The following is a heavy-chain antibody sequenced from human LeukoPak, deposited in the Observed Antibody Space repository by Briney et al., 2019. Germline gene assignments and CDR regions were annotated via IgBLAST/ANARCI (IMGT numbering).Heavy chain of an antibody. V-gene: IGHV4-59*08. Sequence: SETLSLTCTVSRGSISTYYWGWIRQPPGKGLEWIGYIYYSGSTTYNPSLESRVTILLDTSKNQFSLKLSSVTAADTAVYYCARQTYCSGGYCYSYYFDYWGQGTLVTVSS. J-gene: IGHJ4*02. CDR3: ARQTYCSGGYCYSYYFDY. CDR1: RGSISTYY. D-gene: IGHD2-15*01. CDR2: IYYSGST.